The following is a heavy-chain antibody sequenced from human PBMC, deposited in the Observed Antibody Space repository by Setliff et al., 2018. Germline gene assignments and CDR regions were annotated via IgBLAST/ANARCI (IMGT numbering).Heavy chain of an antibody. CDR1: GYTFTSYP. J-gene: IGHJ4*02. V-gene: IGHV1-3*03. D-gene: IGHD2-15*01. CDR3: ARTCSGSGCYAGLES. Sequence: EASVKVSCKASGYTFTSYPIHWVRQAPGQRLEWMAWINGGNGYTKYSQEFQGRLTITRDNSKNTLYLQMNSLRPEDTAVYYCARTCSGSGCYAGLESWGQGTPVTVS. CDR2: INGGNGYT.